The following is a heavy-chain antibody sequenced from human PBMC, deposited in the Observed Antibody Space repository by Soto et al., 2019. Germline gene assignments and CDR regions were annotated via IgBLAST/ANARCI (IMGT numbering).Heavy chain of an antibody. CDR3: AKDLKTDYYGSGSYYNLLDY. J-gene: IGHJ4*02. D-gene: IGHD3-10*01. CDR2: ISSSGSTI. Sequence: PGGSLRLSCAASGFTFSSYEMNWVRQAPGKVLEWVSYISSSGSTIYYADSVKGRFTISRDNAKNSMYLQMNSLRAEHTAVYYCAKDLKTDYYGSGSYYNLLDYWGQGTMVPVSS. CDR1: GFTFSSYE. V-gene: IGHV3-48*03.